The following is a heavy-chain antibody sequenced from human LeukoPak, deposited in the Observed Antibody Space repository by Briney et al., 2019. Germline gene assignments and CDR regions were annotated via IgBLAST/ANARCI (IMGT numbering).Heavy chain of an antibody. J-gene: IGHJ5*02. D-gene: IGHD3-3*01. CDR3: AKTYYDFWSAYPKYNWFDP. Sequence: PGGSLRLSCAASGFTFSSYAMSWVRQAPGKGLEWVSAISGSGGSTYYADSVKGRFTISRDNSKNTLYLQMNSLRAEDTAVYYCAKTYYDFWSAYPKYNWFDPWGQGTLVTVSS. V-gene: IGHV3-23*01. CDR2: ISGSGGST. CDR1: GFTFSSYA.